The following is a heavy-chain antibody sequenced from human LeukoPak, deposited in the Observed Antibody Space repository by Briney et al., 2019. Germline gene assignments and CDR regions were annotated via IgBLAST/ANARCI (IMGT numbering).Heavy chain of an antibody. CDR3: ARDKVATIDY. D-gene: IGHD5-24*01. Sequence: GGSLRLSCAASGFTFSSYSMNWVRQAPGKGLEWVSSISSSSSYIYYADSVKGRFTISRDNAKNSLYLQTNSLRAEDTAVYYCARDKVATIDYWGQGTLVTVSS. J-gene: IGHJ4*02. CDR2: ISSSSSYI. V-gene: IGHV3-21*01. CDR1: GFTFSSYS.